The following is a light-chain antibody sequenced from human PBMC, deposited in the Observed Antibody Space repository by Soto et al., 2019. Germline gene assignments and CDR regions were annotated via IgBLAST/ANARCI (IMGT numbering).Light chain of an antibody. V-gene: IGKV1-17*01. CDR1: QTIDNY. Sequence: DIQMTQSPSSLSASVGDRVTISFRTSQTIDNYLNWYQQKPGKAPQLLISAASTLQSGVPSRFSGSGSGTEFTLTISSLQPEDFATYYCLQHNSFPLTFGGGPRWIS. CDR2: AAS. CDR3: LQHNSFPLT. J-gene: IGKJ4*01.